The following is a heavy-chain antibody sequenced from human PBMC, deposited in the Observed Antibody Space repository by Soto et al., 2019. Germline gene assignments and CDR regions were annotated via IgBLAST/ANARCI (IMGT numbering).Heavy chain of an antibody. J-gene: IGHJ4*02. CDR3: AKDRQPDGLWPFDH. D-gene: IGHD2-2*01. V-gene: IGHV3-23*01. CDR1: GFTFS. Sequence: GGSLRLSCAASGFTFSWVRQAPGAGLEWVSAIIQSGETFYADSVKGRFSISGDDSNNMLYLQMHSLRADDTAVYYCAKDRQPDGLWPFDHWGQGALVTVSS. CDR2: IIQSGET.